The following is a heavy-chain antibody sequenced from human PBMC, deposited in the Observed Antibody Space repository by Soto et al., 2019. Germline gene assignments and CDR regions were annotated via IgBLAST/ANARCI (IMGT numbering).Heavy chain of an antibody. CDR1: GFTVSSYW. V-gene: IGHV3-74*01. Sequence: AESLRLSSALAGFTVSSYWMHWVRQAQGKGLVGVVSINSDGSNTSYADSVKGRITISRDNAKDTMYLQMNSLGDEDTALYYCEVGGTDYYSDMDDWGQGTMVTVSS. D-gene: IGHD3-16*01. CDR3: EVGGTDYYSDMDD. J-gene: IGHJ6*02. CDR2: INSDGSNT.